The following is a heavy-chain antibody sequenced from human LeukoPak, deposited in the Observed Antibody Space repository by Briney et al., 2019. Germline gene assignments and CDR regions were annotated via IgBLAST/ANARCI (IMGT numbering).Heavy chain of an antibody. CDR1: GYTFTSYG. J-gene: IGHJ5*02. V-gene: IGHV1-18*01. Sequence: ASVKVSCKAPGYTFTSYGISWVRQAPGQGLEWMGWISAYNGNTNYAQKLQGRDTMTTDTSTSTAYMELRSLRSDDTAVYYCARGEYQLLWGSWFDPWGQGTLVTVSS. CDR2: ISAYNGNT. D-gene: IGHD2-2*01. CDR3: ARGEYQLLWGSWFDP.